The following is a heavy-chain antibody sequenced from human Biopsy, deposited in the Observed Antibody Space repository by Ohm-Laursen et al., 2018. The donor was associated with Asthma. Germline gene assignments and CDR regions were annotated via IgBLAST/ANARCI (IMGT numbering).Heavy chain of an antibody. V-gene: IGHV1-69*01. J-gene: IGHJ4*02. CDR3: ARKAGSCISRTCYSLDF. CDR1: GGTFNTYV. D-gene: IGHD2-2*01. CDR2: ISSVFGTT. Sequence: SSVKVSCKSLGGTFNTYVIGWVRQAPGQGLAWMGGISSVFGTTTYPQKFQDRVTITADDFTSTVYMELSSLRSEDTAVYYCARKAGSCISRTCYSLDFWGQGTLVTVSS.